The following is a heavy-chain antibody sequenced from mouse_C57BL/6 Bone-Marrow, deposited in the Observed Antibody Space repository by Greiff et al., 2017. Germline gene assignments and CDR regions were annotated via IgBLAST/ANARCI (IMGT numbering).Heavy chain of an antibody. CDR2: IDPENGDT. CDR1: GFNIKDDY. Sequence: EVKLVESGAELVRPGASVKLSCTASGFNIKDDYMHWVKQRPEQGLEWIGWIDPENGDTEYASKFQGKATITADTSSNTAYLQLSSLTSEDTAVYYCTTWDSAWDFDVWGKGTTVTVSS. D-gene: IGHD2-12*01. V-gene: IGHV14-4*01. J-gene: IGHJ1*03. CDR3: TTWDSAWDFDV.